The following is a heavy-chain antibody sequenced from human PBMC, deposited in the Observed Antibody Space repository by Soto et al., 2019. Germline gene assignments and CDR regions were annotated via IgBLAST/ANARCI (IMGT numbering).Heavy chain of an antibody. J-gene: IGHJ5*02. CDR1: GGSFSSYA. V-gene: IGHV1-69*01. D-gene: IGHD1-26*01. CDR3: ARGSSSTVGPTGWFDP. CDR2: IIPSFGTP. Sequence: QVQLVQSGDEVKKPGSSVKVSCTASGGSFSSYAFSWVRQAPGQGLEWMGGIIPSFGTPNYAQRFQGRVTISADESTTTVYMDLRRLRSEDTAVYYCARGSSSTVGPTGWFDPWGQGTLVTVSS.